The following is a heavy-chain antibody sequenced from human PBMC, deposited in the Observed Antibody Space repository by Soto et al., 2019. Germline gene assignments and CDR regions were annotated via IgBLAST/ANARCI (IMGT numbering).Heavy chain of an antibody. CDR1: GYTFTSYF. V-gene: IGHV1-46*01. J-gene: IGHJ6*02. Sequence: ASVKVSCKTSGYTFTSYFMHWVRQAPGQGLEWMGIINPSTGNANYAQKFQGRVTMTRDTSTSTVYMELSSLTSEDTAVYYCARSVEYYYAMDVWGQGXTVTVSS. CDR3: ARSVEYYYAMDV. CDR2: INPSTGNA.